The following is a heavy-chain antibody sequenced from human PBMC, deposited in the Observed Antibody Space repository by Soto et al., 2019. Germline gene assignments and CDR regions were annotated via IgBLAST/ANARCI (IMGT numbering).Heavy chain of an antibody. J-gene: IGHJ3*02. D-gene: IGHD6-19*01. V-gene: IGHV4-34*01. CDR1: GGSFSGYY. CDR3: ARDDRSGWPDAFDI. CDR2: INHSWST. Sequence: SETLSLTCAVYGGSFSGYYWSWIRQPPGKGLEWIGEINHSWSTNYNPSLKSRVTISVDTSKNQFSLKLCSVTAADTAVYYCARDDRSGWPDAFDIWGPGTMVTVSS.